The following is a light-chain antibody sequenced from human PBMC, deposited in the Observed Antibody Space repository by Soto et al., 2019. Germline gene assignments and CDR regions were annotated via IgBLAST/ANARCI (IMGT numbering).Light chain of an antibody. V-gene: IGKV1-6*01. CDR1: RDVGSD. CDR2: AAS. Sequence: TQMTQSPLSLSASVGEKIIITCRASRDVGSDVSWYQQKPGQAPKLVIYAASNLYTGVPSRFDGRRSSTELTLTISSLQPEDFASYYCLQDYGDSWTFGQGTKVEIE. J-gene: IGKJ1*01. CDR3: LQDYGDSWT.